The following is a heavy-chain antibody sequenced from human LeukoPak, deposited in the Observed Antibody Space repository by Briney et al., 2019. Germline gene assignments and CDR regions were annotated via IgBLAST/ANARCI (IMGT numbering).Heavy chain of an antibody. CDR1: SGSISSHY. D-gene: IGHD2-21*02. V-gene: IGHV4-59*11. Sequence: PSGTLSLTCTVSSGSISSHYWSWIRQPPGKGLEWIGYIYYSGSINYNPSLQSRVTISVDTSKNQFSLKLSSVSAADTAVYYCARAVTGYHFDHWGQGTLVTVSS. CDR2: IYYSGSI. CDR3: ARAVTGYHFDH. J-gene: IGHJ4*02.